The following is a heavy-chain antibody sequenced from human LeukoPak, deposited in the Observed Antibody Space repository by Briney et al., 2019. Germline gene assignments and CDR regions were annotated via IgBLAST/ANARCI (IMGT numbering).Heavy chain of an antibody. CDR3: ARFVNRFDY. CDR2: ISSSGSTT. Sequence: GGSLRLSCAASGFTLSNYYMNWIRQAPGKGLEWVSYISSSGSTTYYADSVKGRFTISRDNAKNSLYLQMNSLRAEDTAVYYCARFVNRFDYWGQGTLVTVSS. V-gene: IGHV3-11*01. D-gene: IGHD1-14*01. J-gene: IGHJ4*02. CDR1: GFTLSNYY.